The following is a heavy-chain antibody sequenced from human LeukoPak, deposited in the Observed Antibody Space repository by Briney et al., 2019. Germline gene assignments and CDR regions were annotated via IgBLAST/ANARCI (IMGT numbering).Heavy chain of an antibody. V-gene: IGHV1-69*04. J-gene: IGHJ4*02. CDR2: IIPIFGIA. CDR1: GGTFSSYA. Sequence: SVKVSCKASGGTFSSYAISWVRQAPGQGLEWMGRIIPIFGIANYAQKFQGRVTITADKSTSTAYMELSSLRSEDTAVYYCARVLGSKLDYWGQGPLVTVSS. D-gene: IGHD1-26*01. CDR3: ARVLGSKLDY.